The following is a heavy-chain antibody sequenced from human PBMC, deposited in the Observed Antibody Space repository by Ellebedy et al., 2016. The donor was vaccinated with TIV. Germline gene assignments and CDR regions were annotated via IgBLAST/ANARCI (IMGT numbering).Heavy chain of an antibody. CDR3: ARGPRGWQLERRMRTWFDP. D-gene: IGHD1-1*01. J-gene: IGHJ5*02. Sequence: SETLSLTXAVYGGSFSGYYWSWIRQPPGKGLEWIGEINHSGSTNYNPSLKSRVTISVDTSKNQFSLKLSSVTAADTAVYYCARGPRGWQLERRMRTWFDPWGQGTLVTVSS. CDR2: INHSGST. V-gene: IGHV4-34*01. CDR1: GGSFSGYY.